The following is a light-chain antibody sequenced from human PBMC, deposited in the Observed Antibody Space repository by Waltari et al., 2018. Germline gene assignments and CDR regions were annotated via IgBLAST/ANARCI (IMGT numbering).Light chain of an antibody. Sequence: QSALTQPRSVSGSPGQSVPISCTGTSSDVGDYNYVSWYQQHPGKAPKLIIYDVSKWPSGVPDRFSGSKSGNTASLTISGLQPEDESDYYCCSYVDRPRVFGGGTKLTVL. CDR3: CSYVDRPRV. CDR1: SSDVGDYNY. V-gene: IGLV2-11*01. CDR2: DVS. J-gene: IGLJ3*02.